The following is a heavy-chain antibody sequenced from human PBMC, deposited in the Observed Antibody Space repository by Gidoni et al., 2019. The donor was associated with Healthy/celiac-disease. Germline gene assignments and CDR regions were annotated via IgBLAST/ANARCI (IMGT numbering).Heavy chain of an antibody. Sequence: QVPLQLWGAGRLPPSETLSLTCAVYGGSFSGYYWSWSRQPPGKGLAGIGGINHSGSPNNNPSLERRVTISVATSKDQFSLKLSAVTAADTAVYSCARGARGQSGGPGCDYWSRVTLVTVSS. J-gene: IGHJ4*02. CDR3: ARGARGQSGGPGCDY. CDR1: GGSFSGYY. V-gene: IGHV4-34*01. CDR2: INHSGSP. D-gene: IGHD3-10*01.